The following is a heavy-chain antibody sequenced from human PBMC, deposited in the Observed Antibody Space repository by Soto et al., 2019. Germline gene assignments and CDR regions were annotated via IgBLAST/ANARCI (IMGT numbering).Heavy chain of an antibody. CDR2: ISGYNGNT. CDR1: GYTFSSYG. Sequence: ASVKVSSKASGYTFSSYGISRVLQAPGQGLEWMGWISGYNGNTHYAQKLQGRVTMTTDTSTSTAYMELRSLRSDDTAVYYCARDMRDSSGWKNFYWGQGTLVTVSS. J-gene: IGHJ4*02. V-gene: IGHV1-18*01. D-gene: IGHD6-19*01. CDR3: ARDMRDSSGWKNFY.